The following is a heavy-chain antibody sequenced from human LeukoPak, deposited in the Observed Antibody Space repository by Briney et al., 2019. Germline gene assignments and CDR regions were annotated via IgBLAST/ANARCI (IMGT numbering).Heavy chain of an antibody. CDR1: GGSFSGYY. CDR3: ARGPRDYGGNPWAFDI. Sequence: SETLSLTCAVYGGSFSGYYWSWIRQPPGKGLEWIGEINHSGSTNYNPSLKSRVTISVDTSKNQFSLKLSSVTAADTAVYYCARGPRDYGGNPWAFDIWGQGTMVTVSS. V-gene: IGHV4-34*01. J-gene: IGHJ3*02. D-gene: IGHD4-23*01. CDR2: INHSGST.